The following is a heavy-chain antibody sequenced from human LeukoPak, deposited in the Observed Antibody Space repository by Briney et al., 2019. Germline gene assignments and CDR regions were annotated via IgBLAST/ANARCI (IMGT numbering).Heavy chain of an antibody. Sequence: QPGGSLRLSCSASGFTFSSYAMHWVRQAPGKGLEYVSAISSNGGSTYYADSVKGRFTISRDNSKNTLYLQMNSLRAEDTAVYYCAKVYKWELSKYFDYWGQGTLVTVSS. D-gene: IGHD1-26*01. CDR1: GFTFSSYA. J-gene: IGHJ4*02. CDR3: AKVYKWELSKYFDY. CDR2: ISSNGGST. V-gene: IGHV3-64*04.